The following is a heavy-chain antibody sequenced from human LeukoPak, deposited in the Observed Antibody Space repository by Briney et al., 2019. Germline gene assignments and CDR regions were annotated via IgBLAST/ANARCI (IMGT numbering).Heavy chain of an antibody. CDR3: AKDPYDY. V-gene: IGHV3-23*01. CDR2: ISGSGGST. Sequence: PGGSLRLSCVTSGFTFSTYVMSWVRQAPGKGLEWVSGISGSGGSTYYADSVKGRFTISRNNSKNTLYLQMNSLRAEDTAVYYCAKDPYDYWGQGTLVTVSS. J-gene: IGHJ4*02. CDR1: GFTFSTYV.